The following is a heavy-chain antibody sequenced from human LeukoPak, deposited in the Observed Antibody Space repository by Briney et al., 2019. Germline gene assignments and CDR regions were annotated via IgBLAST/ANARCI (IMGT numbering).Heavy chain of an antibody. V-gene: IGHV1-18*01. D-gene: IGHD1-26*01. J-gene: IGHJ4*02. CDR2: ISGHTANT. CDR3: ARDGRYSGTYLDY. Sequence: ASVKVSCKTSGYIFKNYGVGWVRQAPGQGLEWMGWISGHTANTKYAETVQARVTMITDTSTTTVYMEMRSLRSDDTAVYFCARDGRYSGTYLDYWGQGTLVTVSS. CDR1: GYIFKNYG.